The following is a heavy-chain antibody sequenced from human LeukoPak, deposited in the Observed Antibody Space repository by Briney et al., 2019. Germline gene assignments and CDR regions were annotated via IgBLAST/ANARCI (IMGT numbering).Heavy chain of an antibody. V-gene: IGHV4-59*01. CDR1: GGSISSDH. Sequence: SETLSLTCTVSGGSISSDHWNWIRQPPGKGLEWIGCIYYSGSTYYNPSLKSRVTISVDMSKSQFSLRLTSVTASDTAVYYCARKNDFDIWGQGTLVTVSS. J-gene: IGHJ3*02. CDR3: ARKNDFDI. CDR2: IYYSGST. D-gene: IGHD2/OR15-2a*01.